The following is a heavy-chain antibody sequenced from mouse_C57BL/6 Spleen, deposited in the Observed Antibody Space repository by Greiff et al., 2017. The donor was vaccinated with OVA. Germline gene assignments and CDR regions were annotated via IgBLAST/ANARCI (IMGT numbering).Heavy chain of an antibody. Sequence: QVQLQQPGAELVRPGTSVKVSCKASGYAFTTFLLEWVKQRPGQGLEWIGVFIVGSGGTNYNEKFKGKATLTADKSSSTSYMQLSSLTSEDSAVYFCARGLRDLFDYGGQGTTLTVSS. CDR1: GYAFTTFL. CDR2: FIVGSGGT. CDR3: ARGLRDLFDY. D-gene: IGHD1-1*01. V-gene: IGHV1-54*01. J-gene: IGHJ2*01.